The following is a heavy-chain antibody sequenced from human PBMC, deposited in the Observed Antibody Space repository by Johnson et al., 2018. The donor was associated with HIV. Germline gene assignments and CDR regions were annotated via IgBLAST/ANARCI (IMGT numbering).Heavy chain of an antibody. CDR2: ISYDGSNK. J-gene: IGHJ3*01. CDR3: ARDLVVGDHPAPLTHAFDV. Sequence: QVQLVESGGGVVRPGGSLRLSCAASGFTFDDYGMSWVRQAPGKGLEWLAVISYDGSNKYYADSVKGRFTISRANSKNTLYLQINSLRAEDTAVYYCARDLVVGDHPAPLTHAFDVWGQGTMVTVSS. CDR1: GFTFDDYG. V-gene: IGHV3-30*03. D-gene: IGHD1-26*01.